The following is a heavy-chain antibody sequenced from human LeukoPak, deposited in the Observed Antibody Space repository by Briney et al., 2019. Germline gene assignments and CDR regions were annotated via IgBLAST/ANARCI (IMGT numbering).Heavy chain of an antibody. J-gene: IGHJ4*02. Sequence: SETLSLTCTVSGYSISRGYSWGWIRQPPGKGLEWIGNIYHSGSTNYSPSLKSRVTISVDTSKNQFSLKLSSVTAADTAVYFCAREDYYNSGGYYLDYWGQGTLVTVSS. CDR1: GYSISRGYS. CDR3: AREDYYNSGGYYLDY. D-gene: IGHD3-22*01. V-gene: IGHV4-38-2*02. CDR2: IYHSGST.